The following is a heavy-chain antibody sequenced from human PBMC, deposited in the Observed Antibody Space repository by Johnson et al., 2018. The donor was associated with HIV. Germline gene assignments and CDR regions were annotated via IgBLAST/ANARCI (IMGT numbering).Heavy chain of an antibody. CDR2: INWNGGST. CDR3: AKGRWLRLSVGAFAI. V-gene: IGHV3-20*01. J-gene: IGHJ3*02. CDR1: GFTFDDYG. D-gene: IGHD5-18*01. Sequence: VQLVESGGGVVQPGRSLRLSCAASGFTFDDYGMNWVRQAPGKGLEWVSGINWNGGSTGYADSVKGRFTISRDNAKNTVDLQMHSLRADDTAVCDCAKGRWLRLSVGAFAIWGQGTMVTVYS.